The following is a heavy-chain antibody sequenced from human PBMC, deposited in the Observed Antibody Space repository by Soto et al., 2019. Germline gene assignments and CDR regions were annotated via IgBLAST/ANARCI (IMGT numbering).Heavy chain of an antibody. Sequence: SVKVSCKASGGTFSSYAISWVRQAPGQGLEWMGGIIPIFCTANYAQKFQGRVTITEDKSTSTAYMELSSLRSEDTAVYYGARDYGSGSYYNYYYYGMDVWGQGTTVTVSS. J-gene: IGHJ6*02. CDR3: ARDYGSGSYYNYYYYGMDV. CDR1: GGTFSSYA. V-gene: IGHV1-69*06. D-gene: IGHD3-10*01. CDR2: IIPIFCTA.